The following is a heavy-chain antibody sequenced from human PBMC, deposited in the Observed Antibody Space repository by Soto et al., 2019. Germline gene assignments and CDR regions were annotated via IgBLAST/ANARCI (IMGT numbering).Heavy chain of an antibody. Sequence: QVQLVQSGAEVKKPGASVKVSCKASGYTFTSYDINWVRQATGQGLEWMGWMNPNSGNTGYAQKFQGRVTMTRNTSISTAYMELSSLRSEDTAVYYCARERAAAGSNWFDPWGQGTHVTVSS. CDR1: GYTFTSYD. CDR2: MNPNSGNT. CDR3: ARERAAAGSNWFDP. D-gene: IGHD6-13*01. J-gene: IGHJ5*02. V-gene: IGHV1-8*01.